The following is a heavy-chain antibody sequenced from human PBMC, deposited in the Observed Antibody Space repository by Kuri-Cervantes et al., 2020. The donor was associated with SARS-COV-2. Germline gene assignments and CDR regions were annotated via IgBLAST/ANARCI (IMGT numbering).Heavy chain of an antibody. Sequence: GESLKISCAASGFTFSSYGMHWVRQAPGKGLEWVAFIRYDGSNKYYADSVKGRFTISRDNSKNTLYLQMNSLRAEGTAVYYCANDRAAVAVELAPFDYWGQGTLVTVSS. CDR3: ANDRAAVAVELAPFDY. J-gene: IGHJ4*02. CDR1: GFTFSSYG. CDR2: IRYDGSNK. V-gene: IGHV3-30*02. D-gene: IGHD6-19*01.